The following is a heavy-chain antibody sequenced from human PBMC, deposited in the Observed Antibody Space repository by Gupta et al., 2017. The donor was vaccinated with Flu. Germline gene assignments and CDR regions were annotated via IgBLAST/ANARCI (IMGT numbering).Heavy chain of an antibody. J-gene: IGHJ4*02. D-gene: IGHD6-19*01. V-gene: IGHV3-23*01. CDR3: VRGDRLSGWDN. CDR2: IGGGGGGI. Sequence: EVQLLESGGGLDQPGGSLRISGAASGFTLNSFVMSWVRQAPGKGVEWGLVIGGGGGGIYYADYVGGRFTISRDNSKDTLYLQMNNRRAEGTAICYCVRGDRLSGWDNWGRGTLVTVSS. CDR1: GFTLNSFV.